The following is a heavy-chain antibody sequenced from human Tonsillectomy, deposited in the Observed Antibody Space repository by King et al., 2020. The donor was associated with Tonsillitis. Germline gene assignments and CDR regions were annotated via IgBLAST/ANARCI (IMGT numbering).Heavy chain of an antibody. CDR1: GFTFSAYG. J-gene: IGHJ3*02. Sequence: QLVQSGGGVVQPGRSLRLSCAASGFTFSAYGMHWVRQAPGKGLEWVAVIWFDGSNEYYADSVKGRFTISRDNSKNTLYLKMNSLRAEDTAVYYCATGGDVLLWFGDHVAAFDIWGRGTMVTVSS. V-gene: IGHV3-33*08. CDR3: ATGGDVLLWFGDHVAAFDI. D-gene: IGHD3-10*01. CDR2: IWFDGSNE.